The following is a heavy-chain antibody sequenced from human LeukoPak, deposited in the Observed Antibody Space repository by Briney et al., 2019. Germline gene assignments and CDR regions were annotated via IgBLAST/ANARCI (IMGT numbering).Heavy chain of an antibody. V-gene: IGHV3-30*02. CDR2: IRYDGSNK. J-gene: IGHJ4*02. D-gene: IGHD3-22*01. Sequence: PGGSLRLSCAASGFTFSSYGMHWVRQAPGKGLEWVAFIRYDGSNKYYADSVKGRFTISRDNSKNTLYLQMNSLRAEDTAVYYCARSATYYYDSSGLDYFDYWGQGTLVTVSS. CDR1: GFTFSSYG. CDR3: ARSATYYYDSSGLDYFDY.